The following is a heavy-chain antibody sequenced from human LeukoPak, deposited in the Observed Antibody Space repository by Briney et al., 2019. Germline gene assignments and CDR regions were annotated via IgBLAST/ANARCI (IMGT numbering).Heavy chain of an antibody. CDR1: GFTFSSYG. CDR3: AKDRDSSGYYLDY. J-gene: IGHJ4*02. Sequence: HPGGPLRLLCAASGFTFSSYGMHWVRQATGKGLEWVAVISYDGSNKYYADSVKGRFTISRDNSKNTLYLQMNSLRAEGTAVYYCAKDRDSSGYYLDYGGQGTLVTVSS. D-gene: IGHD3-22*01. CDR2: ISYDGSNK. V-gene: IGHV3-30*18.